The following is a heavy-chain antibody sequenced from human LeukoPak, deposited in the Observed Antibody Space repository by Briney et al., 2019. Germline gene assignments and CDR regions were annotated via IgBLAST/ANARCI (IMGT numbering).Heavy chain of an antibody. Sequence: GGSLRLSCAASGFTFSNAWMSWVRQAPGKGLEWVGRIKSKTDGGTTDYAAPVKGRFTISRDDSKNTLYLQMNSLKTEDTAVYYCTTDHLAVAGPDDAFDIWGQGTMVTVSS. D-gene: IGHD6-19*01. CDR2: IKSKTDGGTT. V-gene: IGHV3-15*01. CDR1: GFTFSNAW. CDR3: TTDHLAVAGPDDAFDI. J-gene: IGHJ3*02.